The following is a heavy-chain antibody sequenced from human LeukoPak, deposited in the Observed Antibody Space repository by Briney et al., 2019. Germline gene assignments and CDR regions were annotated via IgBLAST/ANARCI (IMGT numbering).Heavy chain of an antibody. CDR1: GYIFTNYA. Sequence: ASVKVSCKASGYIFTNYAINWVRQAPGHGLEWMGWISGYNGDTKYADKFQDRVTMTIDTSTSTVNLELRSLRSEDTAVYYCARIAVAGSGSYDDYWGQGTLVTVSS. D-gene: IGHD6-19*01. CDR2: ISGYNGDT. V-gene: IGHV1-18*01. J-gene: IGHJ4*02. CDR3: ARIAVAGSGSYDDY.